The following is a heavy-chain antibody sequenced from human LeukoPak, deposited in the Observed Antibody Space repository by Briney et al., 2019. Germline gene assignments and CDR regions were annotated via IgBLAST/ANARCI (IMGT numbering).Heavy chain of an antibody. D-gene: IGHD6-13*01. J-gene: IGHJ4*02. CDR1: GYTFSSYG. Sequence: GGSLRLSCAASGYTFSSYGMHWVHQAPGKGLEWVAVIWYDGSNKYYADSVKGRFTISRDNSKNTLYLQMNSLRAEDTAVYYCARRSAAAVVDYWGQGTLVTVSS. CDR2: IWYDGSNK. CDR3: ARRSAAAVVDY. V-gene: IGHV3-33*01.